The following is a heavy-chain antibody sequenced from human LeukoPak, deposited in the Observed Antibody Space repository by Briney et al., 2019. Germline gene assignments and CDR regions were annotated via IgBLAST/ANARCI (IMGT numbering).Heavy chain of an antibody. CDR2: INHNGNVN. D-gene: IGHD1-26*01. CDR3: ARDSRRVGATGGSDY. J-gene: IGHJ4*02. Sequence: GGSLRLSCAASGFTFSSYWMNWARQAPGKGLEWVASINHNGNVNYYVDSVKGRSTISRDNAKNSLYLQLNSLRADDTAVYYCARDSRRVGATGGSDYWGQGTLVTVSS. CDR1: GFTFSSYW. V-gene: IGHV3-7*03.